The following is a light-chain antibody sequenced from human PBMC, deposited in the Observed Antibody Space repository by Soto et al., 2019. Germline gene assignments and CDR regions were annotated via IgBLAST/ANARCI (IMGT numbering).Light chain of an antibody. CDR2: GAS. CDR3: QPYDSSRA. CDR1: QSVSSSY. Sequence: EIVLTQSPGTLSLSPGERATLSCRASQSVSSSYLAWYQQKPGQAPRLLMYGASSRATGIPDRFSGSGSGTDFTLTISRLEPDASAVYYCQPYDSSRAFGQGTEV. V-gene: IGKV3-20*01. J-gene: IGKJ1*01.